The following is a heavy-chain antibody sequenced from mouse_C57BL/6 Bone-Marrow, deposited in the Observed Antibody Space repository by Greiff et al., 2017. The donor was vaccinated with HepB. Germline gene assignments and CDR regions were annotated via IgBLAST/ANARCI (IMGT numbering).Heavy chain of an antibody. J-gene: IGHJ3*01. Sequence: EVKLLESGGGLVQPGGSLKLSCAASGIDFSRYWMSWVRRAPGKGLEWIGEINPDSSTINYAPSLKDKFIISRDNAKNTLYLQMSKVRSEDTALYYCARGDYGSSDGGFAYWGQGTLVTVSA. CDR1: GIDFSRYW. D-gene: IGHD1-1*01. CDR3: ARGDYGSSDGGFAY. CDR2: INPDSSTI. V-gene: IGHV4-1*01.